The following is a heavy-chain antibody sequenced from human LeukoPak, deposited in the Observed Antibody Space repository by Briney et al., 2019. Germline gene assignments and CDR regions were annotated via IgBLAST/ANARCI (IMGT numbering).Heavy chain of an antibody. CDR2: IIPIFGTA. Sequence: SVKLSRSASGGTFTSYAIGWVRNAPRQRLEWIGGIIPIFGTANYAQKFQGSVTITADESRSTAYMELSSLRSEDTAVYYCARAGTTGNVGSDDAFDIGGQGKMVTVSS. CDR3: ARAGTTGNVGSDDAFDI. J-gene: IGHJ3*02. D-gene: IGHD1-1*01. CDR1: GGTFTSYA. V-gene: IGHV1-69*13.